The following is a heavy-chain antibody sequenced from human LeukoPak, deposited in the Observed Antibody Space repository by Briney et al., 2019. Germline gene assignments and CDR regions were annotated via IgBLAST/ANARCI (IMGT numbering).Heavy chain of an antibody. CDR3: AILNYYDSSGFSGRYFDY. D-gene: IGHD3-22*01. CDR1: GYTFTSYG. Sequence: ASVKVSCKASGYTFTSYGISWVRQAPGQGLEWMGWISAYNGNTNYAQKLQGRVTMTRDTSISTAYMELSRLRSDDTAVYYCAILNYYDSSGFSGRYFDYWGQGTLVTVSS. CDR2: ISAYNGNT. V-gene: IGHV1-18*01. J-gene: IGHJ4*02.